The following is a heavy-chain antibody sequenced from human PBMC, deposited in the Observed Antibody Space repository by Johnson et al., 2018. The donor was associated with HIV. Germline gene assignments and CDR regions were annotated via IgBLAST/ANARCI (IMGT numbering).Heavy chain of an antibody. V-gene: IGHV3-66*03. J-gene: IGHJ3*02. Sequence: VKLLESGGGLIQPGGSLRLSCAASGFTVSNNYMSWVRQAPGTGLEWVSIIYSSDNTYYADSVKGRFTLSRDSSKSTLYLQMNSLRTEDTAVYYCARDSGNDAFDIWGQGTMVTVSS. CDR3: ARDSGNDAFDI. CDR2: IYSSDNT. D-gene: IGHD4-23*01. CDR1: GFTVSNNY.